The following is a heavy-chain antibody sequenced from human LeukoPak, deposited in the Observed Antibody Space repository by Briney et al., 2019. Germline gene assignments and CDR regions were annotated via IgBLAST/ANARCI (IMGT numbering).Heavy chain of an antibody. Sequence: GALRLSCAASGFTFSSYAMSWVRQAPGKGLEWVSTITGSGSGTYYADSVKGRFTISRDNSRNTLFLQMNSLRAEDTAVYYCAKGRCGSTSCYYFDYWGQGTLVTVSS. J-gene: IGHJ4*01. CDR3: AKGRCGSTSCYYFDY. CDR1: GFTFSSYA. CDR2: ITGSGSGT. D-gene: IGHD2-2*01. V-gene: IGHV3-23*01.